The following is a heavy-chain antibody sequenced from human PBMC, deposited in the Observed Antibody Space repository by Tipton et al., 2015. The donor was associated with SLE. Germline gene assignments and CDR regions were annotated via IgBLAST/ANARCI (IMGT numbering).Heavy chain of an antibody. D-gene: IGHD2-15*01. CDR2: IYCSGST. Sequence: TLSLTCTVSGGSISSSSYYWGWIRQPPGKGLEWIGCIYCSGSTYYNPSLKSRVTISVDTSKNQFSLKLSSVTAADTAVYYCARGGDIVVPDYWGQGTLVTVSS. CDR1: GGSISSSSYY. V-gene: IGHV4-39*07. J-gene: IGHJ4*02. CDR3: ARGGDIVVPDY.